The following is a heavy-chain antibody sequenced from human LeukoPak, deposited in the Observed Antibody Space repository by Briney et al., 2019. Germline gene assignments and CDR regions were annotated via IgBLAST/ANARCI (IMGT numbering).Heavy chain of an antibody. V-gene: IGHV3-30*02. CDR2: FRYDGNHE. J-gene: IGHJ4*02. D-gene: IGHD5-12*01. CDR3: ASRPTGFDWGPFDY. CDR1: GFTFNNYV. Sequence: PGGSLRLSCTASGFTFNNYVIHWVRQPPGKGLEWVAFFRYDGNHEYYADSVKGRFTFSRDNSKNTLLLQMNSLRTEDTAVYYCASRPTGFDWGPFDYWGPGTLVTASS.